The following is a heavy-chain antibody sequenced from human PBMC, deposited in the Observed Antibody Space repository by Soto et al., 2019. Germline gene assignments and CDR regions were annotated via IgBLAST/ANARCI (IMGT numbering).Heavy chain of an antibody. Sequence: ASVKVSCKASGYTFTSYGISWVRQAPGQGLEWMGWISAYNGNTNYAQKLQGRVTMTTDTSTSTAYMELRSLRSDDTAVYYCARDALVTTIFGVVTRYFDYWGQGTLVTVSS. V-gene: IGHV1-18*01. J-gene: IGHJ4*02. CDR1: GYTFTSYG. D-gene: IGHD3-3*01. CDR3: ARDALVTTIFGVVTRYFDY. CDR2: ISAYNGNT.